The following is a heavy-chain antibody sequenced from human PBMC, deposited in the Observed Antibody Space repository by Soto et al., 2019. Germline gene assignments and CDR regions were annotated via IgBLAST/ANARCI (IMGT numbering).Heavy chain of an antibody. CDR3: ATNVDNAYYVRWFDP. Sequence: SVKVSCKASGGTFSSYPSNWVRQAPGQGLEWLGEIIPIFGTTDYAQKFQGRVTLTADESTNTAYMELSSLRSEDTAVYYCATNVDNAYYVRWFDPWGQGTLVTVSS. D-gene: IGHD3-16*01. CDR1: GGTFSSYP. CDR2: IIPIFGTT. J-gene: IGHJ5*02. V-gene: IGHV1-69*13.